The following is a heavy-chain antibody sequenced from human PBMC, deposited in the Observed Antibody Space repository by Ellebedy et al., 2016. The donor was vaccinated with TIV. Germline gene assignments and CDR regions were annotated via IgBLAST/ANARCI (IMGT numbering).Heavy chain of an antibody. Sequence: MPSETLSLTCAVYGGSFSGYYWSWIRQPPGKGLEWIGEINHSGSTNYNPSLKSRVTISVDTSKNQFSLKLSSVTAADTAVYYCAREYGDSTVDYWGQGTLVTASS. CDR3: AREYGDSTVDY. J-gene: IGHJ4*02. CDR1: GGSFSGYY. CDR2: INHSGST. V-gene: IGHV4-34*01. D-gene: IGHD4-17*01.